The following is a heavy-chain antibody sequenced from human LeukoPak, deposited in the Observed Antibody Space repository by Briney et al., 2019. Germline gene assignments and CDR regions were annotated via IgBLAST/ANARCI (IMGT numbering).Heavy chain of an antibody. V-gene: IGHV3-23*01. CDR1: GFTLSSYA. D-gene: IGHD2-21*01. Sequence: GGSLSLSCAASGFTLSSYAMSWVRQAPGKGLEWVSAISDSGNTYHADSVKGRFTISRDSSKNTLFLQMNRLRPEDAAVYYCAKAPVTTCRGAYCYPFDYWGQGTLVTVSS. CDR2: ISDSGNT. CDR3: AKAPVTTCRGAYCYPFDY. J-gene: IGHJ4*02.